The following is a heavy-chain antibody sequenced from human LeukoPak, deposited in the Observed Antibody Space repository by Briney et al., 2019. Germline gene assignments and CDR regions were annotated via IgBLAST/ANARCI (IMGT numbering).Heavy chain of an antibody. CDR3: ARQMTGYSSSWYLGVYFDY. CDR1: GGSVSGYY. V-gene: IGHV4-59*02. D-gene: IGHD6-13*01. J-gene: IGHJ4*02. Sequence: SETLSLTCTVSGGSVSGYYWSWIRQPPGKGLEWIGYVYYNGATHYHPSLKSRVTMSVDTSKNQFSLKLSSVTAADTAVYYCARQMTGYSSSWYLGVYFDYWGQGTLVTVSS. CDR2: VYYNGAT.